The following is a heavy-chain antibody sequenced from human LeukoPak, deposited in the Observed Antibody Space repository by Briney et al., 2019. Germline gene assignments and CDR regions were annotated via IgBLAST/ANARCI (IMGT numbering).Heavy chain of an antibody. CDR2: ISAYNGNT. V-gene: IGHV1-18*01. CDR3: ARGLYYYDSSGYLGWFDP. Sequence: GASVQVSCKASGYTFTSYGISWVRQAPGQGLEWMGWISAYNGNTNYAQKLQGRVTMTTDTSTSTAYMELRSLRSDDTAVYYCARGLYYYDSSGYLGWFDPWGQGTLVTVSS. D-gene: IGHD3-22*01. J-gene: IGHJ5*02. CDR1: GYTFTSYG.